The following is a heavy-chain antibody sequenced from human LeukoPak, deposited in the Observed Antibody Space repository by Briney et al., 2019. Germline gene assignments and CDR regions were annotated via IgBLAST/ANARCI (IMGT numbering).Heavy chain of an antibody. D-gene: IGHD3-10*01. CDR3: ARSSNGSGSYYKLAWFDP. CDR1: GGSVSSSSYY. J-gene: IGHJ5*02. Sequence: PSETLSLTCTVSGGSVSSSSYYWGWIRQPPGKGLEWIGSIYYSGSTYYNPSLKSRVTISVDTSKNQFSLKLSSVTAADTAVYYCARSSNGSGSYYKLAWFDPWGQGTLVTVSS. V-gene: IGHV4-39*01. CDR2: IYYSGST.